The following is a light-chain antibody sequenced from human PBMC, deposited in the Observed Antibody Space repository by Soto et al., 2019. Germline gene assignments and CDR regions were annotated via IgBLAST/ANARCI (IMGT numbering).Light chain of an antibody. V-gene: IGKV3-15*01. J-gene: IGKJ1*01. CDR1: QSVGSN. Sequence: IVMTQSPATLSVSPGERATLSCRASQSVGSNLDWYQQKPVQAPKLLIYGASTRATGIPARFSGSGSGTEFTLTISSLQSEDFAVYYCQQYNNWPPWTFGQGTKVEIK. CDR2: GAS. CDR3: QQYNNWPPWT.